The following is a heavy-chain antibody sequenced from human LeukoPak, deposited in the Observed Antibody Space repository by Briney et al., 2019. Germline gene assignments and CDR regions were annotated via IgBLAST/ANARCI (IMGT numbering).Heavy chain of an antibody. J-gene: IGHJ6*03. V-gene: IGHV1-2*02. Sequence: ASVKVSCKASGYTFTGYSMHWVRQAPGQGLEWMGWINPNSGGTNYAQKFQGRVTMTRDTSISTAYMELSRLRSDDTAVYYCARDDRGYSSGWQRASYYYYMDVWGKGTTVTISS. CDR3: ARDDRGYSSGWQRASYYYYMDV. CDR2: INPNSGGT. D-gene: IGHD6-19*01. CDR1: GYTFTGYS.